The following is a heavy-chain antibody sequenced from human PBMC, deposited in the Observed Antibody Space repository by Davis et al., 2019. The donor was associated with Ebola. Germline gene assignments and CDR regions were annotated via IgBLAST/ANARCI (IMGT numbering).Heavy chain of an antibody. D-gene: IGHD6-6*01. Sequence: SVKGRFTISRDNSKNTLYLQMNSLRAEDTAVYYCAKLEYSSSLDVWGKGTTVTVSS. V-gene: IGHV3-30*02. J-gene: IGHJ6*04. CDR3: AKLEYSSSLDV.